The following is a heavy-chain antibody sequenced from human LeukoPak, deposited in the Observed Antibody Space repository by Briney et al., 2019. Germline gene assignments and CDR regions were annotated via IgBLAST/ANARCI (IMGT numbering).Heavy chain of an antibody. CDR3: ARGGANVGHAFDI. CDR2: IYSGGST. J-gene: IGHJ3*02. V-gene: IGHV3-53*04. Sequence: PGGSLRLSCAASGFTVSSKYMSWVRQAPGKGLEWVSVIYSGGSTYYADSVKGRFTISRHNSKNTLYLQMNSLRAEDTAVYYCARGGANVGHAFDIWGQGTMVTVSS. D-gene: IGHD4/OR15-4a*01. CDR1: GFTVSSKY.